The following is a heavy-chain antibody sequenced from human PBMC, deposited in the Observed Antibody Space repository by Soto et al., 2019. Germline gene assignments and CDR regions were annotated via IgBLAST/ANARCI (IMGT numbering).Heavy chain of an antibody. CDR2: IKQDGSEK. D-gene: IGHD6-13*01. CDR3: ARGGYSSSWYGNWFDP. J-gene: IGHJ5*02. Sequence: GGSLRLSCAASGFTFSSYWMSWVRQAPGKGLEWVANIKQDGSEKYYVDSVKGRFTISRDNAKNSLYLQMNSLRAEDTAVYYCARGGYSSSWYGNWFDPWGQGTLVTVSS. CDR1: GFTFSSYW. V-gene: IGHV3-7*01.